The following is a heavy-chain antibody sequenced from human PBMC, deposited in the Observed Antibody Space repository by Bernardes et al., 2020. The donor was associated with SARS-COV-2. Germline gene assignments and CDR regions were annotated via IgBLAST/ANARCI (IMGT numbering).Heavy chain of an antibody. V-gene: IGHV3-23*01. J-gene: IGHJ4*02. CDR1: GFTFSSYA. CDR3: AKYNHRGHGSSKSLDY. D-gene: IGHD3-10*01. Sequence: GSLRPSCAASGFTFSSYAMSWVRQAPGKGLEWVSAISGSGGSTYYADSVKGRFTISRDNSKNTLYLQMNSLRAEDTAVYYCAKYNHRGHGSSKSLDYWGQGTLVTVSS. CDR2: ISGSGGST.